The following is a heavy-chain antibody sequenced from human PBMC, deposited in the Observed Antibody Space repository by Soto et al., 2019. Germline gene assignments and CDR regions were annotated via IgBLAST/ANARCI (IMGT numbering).Heavy chain of an antibody. CDR1: GDSVSDYY. CDR3: ARWCEPDVKALDI. Sequence: QVQLQESCPGLMKPSETLSLTCTVSGDSVSDYYWTWIRQPPGKRLEWIGFIHYTGASSYNPSLKSRVTMSVDTSKNQFSLKMTSVIAADTAVYYCARWCEPDVKALDIWGQGTMVTVSS. J-gene: IGHJ3*02. CDR2: IHYTGAS. D-gene: IGHD2-8*01. V-gene: IGHV4-59*02.